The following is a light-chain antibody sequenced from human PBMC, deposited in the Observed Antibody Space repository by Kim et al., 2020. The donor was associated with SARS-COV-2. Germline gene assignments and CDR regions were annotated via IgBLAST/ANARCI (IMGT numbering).Light chain of an antibody. J-gene: IGKJ4*01. CDR1: QSVKSN. Sequence: EIVMTQSPATLSLSPGERATLSCRASQSVKSNLAWYQQKPGQAPRLLIYGASTRATGIPATFSGSGSGTEFILTISSLQSEDFAVYYCQQYNDWPLTFGGGTKLEIK. V-gene: IGKV3-15*01. CDR3: QQYNDWPLT. CDR2: GAS.